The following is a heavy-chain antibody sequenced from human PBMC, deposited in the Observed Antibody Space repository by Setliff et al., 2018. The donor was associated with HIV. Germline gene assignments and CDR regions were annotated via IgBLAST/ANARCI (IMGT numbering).Heavy chain of an antibody. CDR2: VDPEDGET. V-gene: IGHV1-69-2*01. J-gene: IGHJ4*02. D-gene: IGHD5-12*01. Sequence: ASVKVSCKASGYTFTDYYMHWVQQAPGKGLEWMGRVDPEDGETIYAEKFQGRVTITADTSTDTAYMELSSLRSEDTAVYYCATDYSGYDYFDYWGQGTLFTVSS. CDR1: GYTFTDYY. CDR3: ATDYSGYDYFDY.